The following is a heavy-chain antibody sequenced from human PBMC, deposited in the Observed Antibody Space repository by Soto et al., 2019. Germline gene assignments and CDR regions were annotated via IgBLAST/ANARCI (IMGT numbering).Heavy chain of an antibody. CDR1: GGSFSGYY. Sequence: SETLSLTCAVYGGSFSGYYWGWIRQPPGKGLEWIGEINHSGSTNYNPSLKSRVTISVDTSKNQFSLKLSSVTAADTAVYYCARGAQQRLFDYWGQGTLVTVSS. J-gene: IGHJ4*02. V-gene: IGHV4-34*01. D-gene: IGHD1-1*01. CDR3: ARGAQQRLFDY. CDR2: INHSGST.